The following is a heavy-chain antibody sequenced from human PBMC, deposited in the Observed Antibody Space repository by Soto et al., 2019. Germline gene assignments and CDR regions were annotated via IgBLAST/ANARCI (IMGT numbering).Heavy chain of an antibody. V-gene: IGHV4-30-4*01. CDR2: IYYTGST. D-gene: IGHD6-6*01. CDR1: GGCSSRGDFY. J-gene: IGHJ5*02. CDR3: AREKGSSGSDP. Sequence: SQTLSYTCRFCGGCSSRGDFYRSILHQPPGKGLEWMGYIYYTGSTYYNPSLKSRVTISVDTSKNKFSLKLSSVTAEDTAVYYCAREKGSSGSDPWGQGTLVTVSS.